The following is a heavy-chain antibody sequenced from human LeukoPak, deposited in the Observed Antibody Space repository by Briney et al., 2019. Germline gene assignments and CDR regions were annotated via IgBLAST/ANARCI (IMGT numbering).Heavy chain of an antibody. V-gene: IGHV4-59*01. CDR2: IYYSGST. D-gene: IGHD3-3*01. Sequence: PSETLSLTCTVSGGSISSYYWSWIRQPPGKGLKGIGYIYYSGSTNYNPSLKSRVTISVDTSKNQFSLKLSSVTAADTAVYYCARGRYYDFWSGYYTNWFDPWGQGTLVTVSS. CDR1: GGSISSYY. CDR3: ARGRYYDFWSGYYTNWFDP. J-gene: IGHJ5*02.